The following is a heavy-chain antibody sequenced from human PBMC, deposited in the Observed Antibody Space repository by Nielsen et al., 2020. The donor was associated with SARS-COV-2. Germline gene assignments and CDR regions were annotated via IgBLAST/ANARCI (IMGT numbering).Heavy chain of an antibody. Sequence: GGSLRLSCAASGFTFSSYAMSWVRQAPGKGLEWVSAISGSGGSTYYADSVKGRFTISRDNSKNSLYLQMNSLSAEDTAVYYCARLGPTDWYFDLWGRGTLVNVFS. CDR3: ARLGPTDWYFDL. V-gene: IGHV3-23*01. CDR1: GFTFSSYA. CDR2: ISGSGGST. J-gene: IGHJ2*01. D-gene: IGHD3-16*01.